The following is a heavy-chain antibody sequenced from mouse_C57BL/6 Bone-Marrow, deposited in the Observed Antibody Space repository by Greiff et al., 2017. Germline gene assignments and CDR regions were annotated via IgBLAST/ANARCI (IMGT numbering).Heavy chain of an antibody. V-gene: IGHV1-58*01. CDR3: ARKNNWDEAWFAY. CDR2: IYIGNGYT. Sequence: VQLKESGAELVRPGSSVKMSCKTSGYTFTSYGINWVKQRPGQGLEWIGYIYIGNGYTEYNEKFKGKATLTSDTSSSTAYMQLSSLTSEDSAIYFCARKNNWDEAWFAYWGQGTLVTVSA. D-gene: IGHD4-1*01. J-gene: IGHJ3*01. CDR1: GYTFTSYG.